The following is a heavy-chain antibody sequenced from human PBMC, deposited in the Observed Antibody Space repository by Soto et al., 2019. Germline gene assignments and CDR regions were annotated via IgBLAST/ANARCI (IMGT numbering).Heavy chain of an antibody. CDR3: ARDYAPAAGLFTFDL. CDR2: IIPILGIA. J-gene: IGHJ2*01. D-gene: IGHD6-13*01. CDR1: GGTFSSYT. V-gene: IGHV1-69*04. Sequence: SVKVSCKASGGTFSSYTISWVRQAPGQGLEWMGRIIPILGIANYAQKFQGRVTITADKSTSTAYMELSSLRSEDTAVYYCARDYAPAAGLFTFDLSGRGTLVTVSS.